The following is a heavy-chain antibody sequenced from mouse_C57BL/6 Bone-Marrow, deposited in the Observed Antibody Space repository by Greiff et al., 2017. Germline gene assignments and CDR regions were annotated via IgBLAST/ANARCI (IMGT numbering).Heavy chain of an antibody. Sequence: QVQLQQPGAELVRPGSSVKLSCKASGYTFTSYWMHWVKQRPIQGLEWIGNIDPSDSETHYSQKFKDKATLTVDKSSSTAYMQLSSLTSEDSAVFYCARGLRGFDYWGQGTTLTVSS. CDR3: ARGLRGFDY. D-gene: IGHD2-4*01. V-gene: IGHV1-52*01. J-gene: IGHJ2*01. CDR1: GYTFTSYW. CDR2: IDPSDSET.